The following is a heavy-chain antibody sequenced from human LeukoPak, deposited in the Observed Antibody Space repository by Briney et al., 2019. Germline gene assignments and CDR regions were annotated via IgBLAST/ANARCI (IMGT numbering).Heavy chain of an antibody. D-gene: IGHD3-22*01. CDR2: IYSGGST. CDR1: GFTVSSNY. J-gene: IGHJ4*02. Sequence: GGSLRLSCAASGFTVSSNYMSWVRQAPGKGLEWVSVIYSGGSTYYADSVKGRFTISRDNSKSTLYLQMNSLRAEDTAVYYCASMYYYDSSGYQLNWGQGTLVTVSS. CDR3: ASMYYYDSSGYQLN. V-gene: IGHV3-53*01.